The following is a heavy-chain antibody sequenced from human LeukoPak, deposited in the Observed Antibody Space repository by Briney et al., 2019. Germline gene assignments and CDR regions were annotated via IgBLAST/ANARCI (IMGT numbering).Heavy chain of an antibody. CDR3: ARSIAAAGTPDWFDP. J-gene: IGHJ5*02. CDR2: INPSGGST. D-gene: IGHD6-13*01. V-gene: IGHV1-46*01. Sequence: GASVKVSCKAFGYTFTSNYMHWVRQAPGQGLEWVGIINPSGGSTSYAQKFQGRVTMTRDMSTSTVYMELSSLRSEDTAVYYCARSIAAAGTPDWFDPWGQGTLVTVSS. CDR1: GYTFTSNY.